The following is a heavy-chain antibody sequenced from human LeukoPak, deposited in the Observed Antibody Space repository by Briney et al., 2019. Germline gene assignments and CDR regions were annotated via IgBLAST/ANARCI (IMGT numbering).Heavy chain of an antibody. CDR2: ISGSGGST. Sequence: GGSLRLSCAASGFTFSSYAMSWVRQAPGKGLEWVSAISGSGGSTYYADSVKGRFTISRDNSKNTLYLQMNSLRAEDTAVYYCAKDTDRNIVLMVYAIFDAFDIWGQGTMVTVSS. D-gene: IGHD2-8*01. J-gene: IGHJ3*02. CDR1: GFTFSSYA. V-gene: IGHV3-23*01. CDR3: AKDTDRNIVLMVYAIFDAFDI.